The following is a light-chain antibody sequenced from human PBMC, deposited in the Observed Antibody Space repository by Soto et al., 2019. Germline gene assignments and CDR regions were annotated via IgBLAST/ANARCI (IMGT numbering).Light chain of an antibody. Sequence: QSALTQPRSVSGSPGQSVTISCAGTSSNIGSYNFVSWYQQHPDKGPKLILFDVTKRPSGVPDRFSGSKSGNTASLTISGLQAEDEADYYCQSYDGSLSGSVFGGGTKLTVL. CDR2: DVT. CDR1: SSNIGSYNF. J-gene: IGLJ3*02. CDR3: QSYDGSLSGSV. V-gene: IGLV2-11*01.